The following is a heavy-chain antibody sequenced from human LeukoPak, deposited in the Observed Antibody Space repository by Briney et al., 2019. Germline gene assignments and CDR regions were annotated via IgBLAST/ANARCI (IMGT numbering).Heavy chain of an antibody. D-gene: IGHD3-3*01. Sequence: PGGSLRLSCAASGFTFSNYGIHWVRQAPGKGLEWVAVISYDGPNKYYADSVKGRFTISRDNSKNTLYLQMNSLRAEDTAVYYCARDNYDFWSGYSAYYYYYMDVWGKGTTVTVSS. J-gene: IGHJ6*03. CDR1: GFTFSNYG. CDR3: ARDNYDFWSGYSAYYYYYMDV. V-gene: IGHV3-30*03. CDR2: ISYDGPNK.